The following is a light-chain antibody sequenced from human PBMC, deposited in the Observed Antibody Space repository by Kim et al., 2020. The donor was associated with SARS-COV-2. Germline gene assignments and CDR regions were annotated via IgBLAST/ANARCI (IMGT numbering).Light chain of an antibody. CDR1: TGAVTSGLY. Sequence: QAVVTQEPSLTVSPGGAVTLTCGSSTGAVTSGLYPHWFQQKPGQAPKTLIYDTNNKPSWTPDRFSGSLLGDKAALTLSGAQPEDEADYYCLLSYAGTWVFGGGTKLTVL. CDR3: LLSYAGTWV. J-gene: IGLJ3*02. V-gene: IGLV7-46*01. CDR2: DTN.